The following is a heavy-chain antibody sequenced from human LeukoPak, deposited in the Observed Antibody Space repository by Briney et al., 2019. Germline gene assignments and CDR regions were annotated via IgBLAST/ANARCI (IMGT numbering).Heavy chain of an antibody. V-gene: IGHV1-8*01. D-gene: IGHD3-3*01. CDR2: MNPNSGNT. J-gene: IGHJ6*03. CDR1: GYTFTNYD. CDR3: ARGPPYDFWSARGYSYYYMDV. Sequence: GASVKVSCEASGYTFTNYDINWVRQATGQGLEWMGWMNPNSGNTGYAQKFQGRVTMTRDTSISTAYMELSSLRSEDTAVYYCARGPPYDFWSARGYSYYYMDVWGKGTTVTVSS.